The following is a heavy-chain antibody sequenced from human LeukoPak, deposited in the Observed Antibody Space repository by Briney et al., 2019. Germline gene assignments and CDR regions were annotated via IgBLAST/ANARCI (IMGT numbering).Heavy chain of an antibody. Sequence: GGSLRLSCAASGFTFSSYGMHWVRQAPGKGLEWVAVMWYDGSNKYYADSVKGRFTISRDNSKNTLCLQMNSLRAEDTAVYYCARDRHIAVAGPGDYWGQGILVTVSS. CDR3: ARDRHIAVAGPGDY. J-gene: IGHJ4*02. CDR2: MWYDGSNK. V-gene: IGHV3-33*01. CDR1: GFTFSSYG. D-gene: IGHD6-19*01.